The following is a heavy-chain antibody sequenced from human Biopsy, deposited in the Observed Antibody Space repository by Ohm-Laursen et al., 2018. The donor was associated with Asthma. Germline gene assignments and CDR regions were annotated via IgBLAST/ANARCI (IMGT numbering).Heavy chain of an antibody. CDR3: ARDVMEWYLPAFDF. CDR1: GLTFRSYA. Sequence: RSLRLSCAASGLTFRSYAMHWVRQAPGKGLEWVAVGGSYYDGGLKYYADSVNGRFTVSRDDSKNTLYLQMNSLRPDDTAVYYCARDVMEWYLPAFDFWGQGTLVTVSS. V-gene: IGHV3-30-3*01. J-gene: IGHJ4*02. CDR2: GGSYYDGGLK. D-gene: IGHD3-3*01.